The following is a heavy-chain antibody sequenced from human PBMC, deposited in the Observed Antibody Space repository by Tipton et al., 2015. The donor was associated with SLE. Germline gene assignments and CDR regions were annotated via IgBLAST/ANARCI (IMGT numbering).Heavy chain of an antibody. V-gene: IGHV4-30-2*01. Sequence: TLSLTCAVSGGSISSGDYSWSWIRQPPGKGLEWIGYIYYSGSTYYNLSLESRVTISMDRSKNHFSLNLSSVTAADTAVYYCARFFYYDNSRAWGWFDPWGQGTLVIVSS. CDR1: GGSISSGDYS. CDR3: ARFFYYDNSRAWGWFDP. D-gene: IGHD3-9*01. J-gene: IGHJ5*02. CDR2: IYYSGST.